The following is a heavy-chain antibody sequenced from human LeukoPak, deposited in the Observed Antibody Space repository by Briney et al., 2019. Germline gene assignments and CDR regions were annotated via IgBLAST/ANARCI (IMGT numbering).Heavy chain of an antibody. CDR2: IYHSGST. J-gene: IGHJ5*02. Sequence: SETLSLTCTVSGYSISSGYYWGWIRQPPGKGLEWIGSIYHSGSTYYNPSLKSRVTISVDTSKNQFSLKLSSVTAADTAVYYCARGPYSGSWYWFDPWGQGTLVTVSS. CDR3: ARGPYSGSWYWFDP. D-gene: IGHD6-13*01. V-gene: IGHV4-38-2*02. CDR1: GYSISSGYY.